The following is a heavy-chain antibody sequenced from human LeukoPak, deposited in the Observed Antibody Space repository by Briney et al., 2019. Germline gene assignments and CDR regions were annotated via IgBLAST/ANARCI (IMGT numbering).Heavy chain of an antibody. D-gene: IGHD6-13*01. Sequence: GASVKVSCKASGGTFSSYAISWVRQAPGQGLEWMGRIIPIFGTANYAQKFQGRVTITTDESTSTAYMELSSLRSEDTAVYYCARGISSSWYRGRYFDYWGQGTLVTVSS. J-gene: IGHJ4*02. CDR2: IIPIFGTA. V-gene: IGHV1-69*05. CDR1: GGTFSSYA. CDR3: ARGISSSWYRGRYFDY.